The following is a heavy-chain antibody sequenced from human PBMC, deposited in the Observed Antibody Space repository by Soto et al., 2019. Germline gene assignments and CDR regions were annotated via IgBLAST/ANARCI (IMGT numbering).Heavy chain of an antibody. CDR3: AKPPDIVATTFYDYGLDV. D-gene: IGHD5-12*01. J-gene: IGHJ6*02. CDR2: ISGSGGTT. CDR1: GFTFSSYA. V-gene: IGHV3-23*01. Sequence: EVQLLESGGGLVQPGGSLRLSCVVSGFTFSSYAMTWVRQPPGKGLEWVSSISGSGGTTYYADSVKGRFTISRDNSKNTLYLKMTSLRAEDTAIYYCAKPPDIVATTFYDYGLDVRGQGTAVTVSS.